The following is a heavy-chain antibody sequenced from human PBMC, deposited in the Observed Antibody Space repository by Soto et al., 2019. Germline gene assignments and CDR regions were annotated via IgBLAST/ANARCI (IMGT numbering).Heavy chain of an antibody. D-gene: IGHD1-7*01. V-gene: IGHV1-69*06. J-gene: IGHJ4*02. Sequence: SVKVSCKASGGTFTNYVVNWVRQAPGQGLEWMGRIIPISGAANYAQKFQGRVTITADKSTSTSYMELSSLRSEDTAVYYCARDMTRTVVPYFDFWGQGTLVTVSS. CDR3: ARDMTRTVVPYFDF. CDR2: IIPISGAA. CDR1: GGTFTNYV.